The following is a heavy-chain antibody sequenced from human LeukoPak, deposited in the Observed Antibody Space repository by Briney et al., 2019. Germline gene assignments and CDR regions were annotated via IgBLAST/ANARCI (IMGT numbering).Heavy chain of an antibody. Sequence: SVKVSCKASGGTFSNCAVSWVRQAPGQGLEWMGRVIPILGIADYAQRFQGRVTFSADKSTGTAYMEVNSLRSEDTAVYYCARDASYYYDSSGRDDAFDIWGQGTMVTVSS. D-gene: IGHD3-22*01. CDR2: VIPILGIA. V-gene: IGHV1-69*04. CDR3: ARDASYYYDSSGRDDAFDI. CDR1: GGTFSNCA. J-gene: IGHJ3*02.